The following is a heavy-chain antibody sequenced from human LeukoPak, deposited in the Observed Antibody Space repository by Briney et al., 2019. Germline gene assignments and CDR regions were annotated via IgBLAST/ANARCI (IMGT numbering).Heavy chain of an antibody. CDR3: AKGRDSYYFDY. Sequence: PGASLRLSCAASGFTFSSYAMSWVRQAPGKGLEWDSAISGSGGSTYYADSAKGRFTISRDNSKNTLYLQMNSLRAEDTAVYYCAKGRDSYYFDYWGQGTLVTVSS. V-gene: IGHV3-23*01. CDR1: GFTFSSYA. D-gene: IGHD6-6*01. CDR2: ISGSGGST. J-gene: IGHJ4*02.